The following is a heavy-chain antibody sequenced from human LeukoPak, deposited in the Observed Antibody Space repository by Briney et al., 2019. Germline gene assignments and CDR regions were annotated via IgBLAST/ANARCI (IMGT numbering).Heavy chain of an antibody. CDR3: ARIQGGFTYAFDI. D-gene: IGHD1-1*01. CDR2: IYYSGST. J-gene: IGHJ3*02. Sequence: SETLSLTCSVSGGSISSSSYYWGWIRQPPGKGLEWIGSIYYSGSTYYNPSLKSRVTISVDTSKNQFSLKLSSVTAADTAVYYCARIQGGFTYAFDIWGQGTMVTVSS. V-gene: IGHV4-39*01. CDR1: GGSISSSSYY.